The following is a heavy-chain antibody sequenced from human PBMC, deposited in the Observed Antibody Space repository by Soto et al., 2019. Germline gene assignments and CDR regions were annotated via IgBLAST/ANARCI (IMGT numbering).Heavy chain of an antibody. D-gene: IGHD6-13*01. CDR3: ARMSATGTRWFDP. J-gene: IGHJ5*02. CDR1: GGSFSSGAYH. CDR2: ISSRGIT. V-gene: IGHV4-31*03. Sequence: QVQLQESGPGLVKPSQTLSLTCTVSGGSFSSGAYHWSWVRQHPAQGLEWIASISSRGITYSNPSLKSRLSMSVDTSKNQFSLNLTSVTAADTAVYHCARMSATGTRWFDPWGQGTLVTVSS.